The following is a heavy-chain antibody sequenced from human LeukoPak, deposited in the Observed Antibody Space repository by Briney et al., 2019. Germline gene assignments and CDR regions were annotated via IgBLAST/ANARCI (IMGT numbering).Heavy chain of an antibody. CDR3: ARGNKSSSWYQYPNWFDP. D-gene: IGHD6-13*01. CDR1: GGSISSYY. CDR2: IYTSGST. J-gene: IGHJ5*02. Sequence: PSETLSLTCTVSGGSISSYYWSWIRQPPGKGLEWIGYIYTSGSTNYTPSLKSRVTISVDTSKNQFSLKLSSVTAADTAVYYCARGNKSSSWYQYPNWFDPWGQGTLVTVSS. V-gene: IGHV4-4*09.